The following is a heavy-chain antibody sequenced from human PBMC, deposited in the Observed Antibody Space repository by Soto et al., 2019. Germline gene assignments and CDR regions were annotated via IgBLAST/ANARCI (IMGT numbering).Heavy chain of an antibody. J-gene: IGHJ6*02. CDR2: IYPGDSDT. V-gene: IGHV5-51*01. CDR3: AASIFYYGMDV. CDR1: GYTFTNYW. Sequence: PEDSLKISCKGYGYTFTNYWIGWVRQMPGKGLEWMGIIYPGDSDTKYNPSFQGQVTISADKSITTTYLRWTSLKASDTAIYYCAASIFYYGMDVWGQGTTVTVSS.